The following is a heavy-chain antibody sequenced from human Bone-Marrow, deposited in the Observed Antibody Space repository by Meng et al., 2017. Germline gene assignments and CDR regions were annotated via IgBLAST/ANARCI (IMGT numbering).Heavy chain of an antibody. D-gene: IGHD3-3*02. J-gene: IGHJ6*02. Sequence: GGSLRLSCAASGFTFSSYEMNWVRQAPGKGLERVSYISSSGSTIYYADSVKGRFTISRDNAKNSLYLQMNSLRAEDTAVYYCARDIRLHYYYYGMDVWGQGTTVTVSS. CDR3: ARDIRLHYYYYGMDV. CDR1: GFTFSSYE. CDR2: ISSSGSTI. V-gene: IGHV3-48*03.